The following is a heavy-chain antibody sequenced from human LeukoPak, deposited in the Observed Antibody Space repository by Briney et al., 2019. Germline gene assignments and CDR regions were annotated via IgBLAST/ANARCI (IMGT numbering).Heavy chain of an antibody. CDR2: IDHSGST. CDR3: ARETPVEMATIPLFDY. CDR1: GSTFSTFAM. Sequence: GSLRLSCAASGSTFSTFAMIWVRQPPGKGLEWIGEIDHSGSTNYNPSLKSRVTISIDKSKNQFSLKLSSVTAADTAVYYCARETPVEMATIPLFDYWGQGTLVTVSS. J-gene: IGHJ4*02. V-gene: IGHV4-4*02. D-gene: IGHD5-24*01.